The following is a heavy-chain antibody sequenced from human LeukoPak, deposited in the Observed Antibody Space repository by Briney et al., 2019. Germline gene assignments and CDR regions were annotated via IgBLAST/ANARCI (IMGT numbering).Heavy chain of an antibody. Sequence: ASLKVSCKASGYIFNTYGISWVRQAPGQAPEWMGWISAYNGNTNYAQKVQGRVTMTTDTSTSTAYMELRSLRSDDTAVYYCARDVLVLANGGVFDYWGQGTLVTVPS. CDR3: ARDVLVLANGGVFDY. D-gene: IGHD3-16*01. CDR2: ISAYNGNT. J-gene: IGHJ4*02. CDR1: GYIFNTYG. V-gene: IGHV1-18*01.